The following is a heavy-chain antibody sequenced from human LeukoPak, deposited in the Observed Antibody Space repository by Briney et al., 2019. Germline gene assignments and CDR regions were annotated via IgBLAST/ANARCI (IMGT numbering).Heavy chain of an antibody. D-gene: IGHD2-2*01. CDR2: INHSGST. CDR1: GGSFSGYY. CDR3: ARYIVVVPAANDAFDI. Sequence: SETLSLTCAVYGGSFSGYYWSWIHQPPGKGLEWIGEINHSGSTNYNPSLKSRVTISVDTSKNQFSLKLSSVTAADTAVYYCARYIVVVPAANDAFDIWGQGTMVTVSS. J-gene: IGHJ3*02. V-gene: IGHV4-34*01.